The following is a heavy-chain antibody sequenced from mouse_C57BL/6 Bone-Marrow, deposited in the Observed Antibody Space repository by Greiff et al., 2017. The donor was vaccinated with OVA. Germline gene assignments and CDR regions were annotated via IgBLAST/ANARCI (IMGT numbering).Heavy chain of an antibody. J-gene: IGHJ2*01. Sequence: EVQLVESGGDLVKPGGSLKLSCAASGFTFSSYGMSWVRQTPDKRLEWVATISSGGSYTYYPDSVKGRFTISRDNAKNTLYLQMSSLKSEDTAMYYCARQGDYYGSSYYFDYWGQGTTLTVSS. CDR3: ARQGDYYGSSYYFDY. CDR1: GFTFSSYG. V-gene: IGHV5-6*01. CDR2: ISSGGSYT. D-gene: IGHD1-1*01.